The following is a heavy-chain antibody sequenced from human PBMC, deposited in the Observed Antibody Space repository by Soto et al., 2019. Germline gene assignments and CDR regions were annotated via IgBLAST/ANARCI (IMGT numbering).Heavy chain of an antibody. J-gene: IGHJ4*02. CDR2: ISSTTNYI. Sequence: PGGSLRLSCAASGFTFTRYSMNWVRQAPGKGLERVSSISSTTNYIYYADSMKGRFTVSRDNAKSSVYLDMNSLSAEDTAVYYCARESEDLTSNFDYWGQGTLVTVSS. CDR1: GFTFTRYS. V-gene: IGHV3-21*01. CDR3: ARESEDLTSNFDY.